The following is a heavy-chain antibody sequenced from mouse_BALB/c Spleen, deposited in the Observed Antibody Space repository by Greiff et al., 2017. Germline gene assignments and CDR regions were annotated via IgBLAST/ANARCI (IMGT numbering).Heavy chain of an antibody. CDR3: ARQDITTVVAYWYFDV. Sequence: EVNVVESGGDLVKPGGSLKLSCAASGFTFSSYGMSWVRQTPDKRLEWVATISSGGSYTYYPDSVKGRFTISRDNAKNTLYLQMSSLKSEDTAMYYCARQDITTVVAYWYFDVWGAGTTVTVSS. CDR2: ISSGGSYT. CDR1: GFTFSSYG. V-gene: IGHV5-6*01. J-gene: IGHJ1*01. D-gene: IGHD1-1*01.